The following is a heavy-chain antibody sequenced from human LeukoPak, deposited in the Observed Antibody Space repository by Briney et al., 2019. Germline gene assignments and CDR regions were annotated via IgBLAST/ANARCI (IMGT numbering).Heavy chain of an antibody. D-gene: IGHD2-21*02. V-gene: IGHV5-51*01. Sequence: GEPLEISCKASGYSFPIYWIGWVRQMPGKGLEWMGIIFPGDSDTRYSPSFQGQVTFSADKSITTAYLQWSSLKASDTAMYYCARWVTADRGKKDAFDLWGQGTMVTVSS. CDR1: GYSFPIYW. J-gene: IGHJ3*01. CDR2: IFPGDSDT. CDR3: ARWVTADRGKKDAFDL.